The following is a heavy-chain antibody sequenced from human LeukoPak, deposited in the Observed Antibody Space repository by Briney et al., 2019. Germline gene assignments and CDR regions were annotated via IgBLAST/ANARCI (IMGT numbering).Heavy chain of an antibody. D-gene: IGHD3-9*01. CDR3: ARDDYDILTGYYFDY. CDR1: GFTFSSYR. Sequence: PGGSLRLSCAASGFTFSSYRMNWVRQAPGKGLEWVSSISSSSSYIYYADSVKGRFTISRDNAKDSLYLQMNSLRAEDTAVYYCARDDYDILTGYYFDYWGQGTLVTVSS. V-gene: IGHV3-21*01. J-gene: IGHJ4*02. CDR2: ISSSSSYI.